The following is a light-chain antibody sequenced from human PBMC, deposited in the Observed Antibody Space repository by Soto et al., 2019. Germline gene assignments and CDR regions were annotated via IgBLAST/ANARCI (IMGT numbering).Light chain of an antibody. V-gene: IGKV3-15*01. CDR2: GAS. J-gene: IGKJ2*01. CDR3: HQYNNWPRT. Sequence: EIVMTQSPATLSVSPGERATLSCTATQSISSDLAWYQQRPGQAARLLISGASTRATGIPARFSGSGSGTDFTLTISSLQSEDFAVYYCHQYNNWPRTFGQGTKLEIK. CDR1: QSISSD.